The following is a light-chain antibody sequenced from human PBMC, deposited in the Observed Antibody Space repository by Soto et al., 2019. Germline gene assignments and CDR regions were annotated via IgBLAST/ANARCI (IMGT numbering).Light chain of an antibody. CDR3: QQRSNWPLT. CDR2: DAS. V-gene: IGKV3-11*01. Sequence: EIVLTQSPATLSLSPGETATLSCRASQSVSSYLAWYQQKPGQAPRLLIYDASNRATGIPARFSGSGSGTDFTLTISSLEPEDFAVYYCQQRSNWPLTFGGGT. CDR1: QSVSSY. J-gene: IGKJ4*01.